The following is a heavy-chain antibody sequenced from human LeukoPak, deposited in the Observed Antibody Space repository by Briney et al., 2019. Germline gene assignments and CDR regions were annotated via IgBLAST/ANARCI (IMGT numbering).Heavy chain of an antibody. CDR3: ARDRVLDYYDSSGYDY. CDR2: IYSGGST. CDR1: GFTVSSNY. V-gene: IGHV3-66*01. J-gene: IGHJ4*02. D-gene: IGHD3-22*01. Sequence: PGGSLRLSCAASGFTVSSNYMSWVRQAPGKGLEWVSVIYSGGSTYYADSVKGRFTISGDNAKNSLYLQMNSLRAEDTAVYYCARDRVLDYYDSSGYDYWGQGTLVTVSS.